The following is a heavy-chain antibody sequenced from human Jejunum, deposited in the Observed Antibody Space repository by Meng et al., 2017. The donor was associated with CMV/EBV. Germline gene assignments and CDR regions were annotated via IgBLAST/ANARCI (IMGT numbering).Heavy chain of an antibody. Sequence: SGYSISAYYWSWIRPSTGKGLEWIGYIYYSGNADYNPSLKSLATISVDTSKNQFSLKLTSVTAADTAVYYCARDGLDGLWVVLGYWGPGTLVTVSS. V-gene: IGHV4-59*01. CDR2: IYYSGNA. CDR1: GYSISAYY. D-gene: IGHD2-21*01. J-gene: IGHJ4*02. CDR3: ARDGLDGLWVVLGY.